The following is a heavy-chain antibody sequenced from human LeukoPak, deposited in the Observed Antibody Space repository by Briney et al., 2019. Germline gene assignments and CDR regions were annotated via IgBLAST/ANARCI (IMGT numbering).Heavy chain of an antibody. V-gene: IGHV3-33*01. CDR2: IYYDGSNI. CDR3: ARDWKTNSFDY. CDR1: EFTFTTYG. J-gene: IGHJ4*02. D-gene: IGHD1-1*01. Sequence: GGSLRLSCAASEFTFTTYGMHWVRQAPGKGLEWVAFIYYDGSNIYYADYVKGRFTISRDISKNTLYLQMDSLRAEDMAIYYCARDWKTNSFDYWGQGTLVTVSS.